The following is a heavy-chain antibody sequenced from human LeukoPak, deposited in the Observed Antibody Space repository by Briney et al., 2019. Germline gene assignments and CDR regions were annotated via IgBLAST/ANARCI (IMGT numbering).Heavy chain of an antibody. Sequence: ASVKVSCKASGYTFTSYGISWVRQAPGQGLEWMGWISAYNGNTNYAQKLQGRVTMTTDTSTSTAYMELRSLRSDDTAVYYCARCAYYDSSGNLNWFDPWGQGTLVTVSS. CDR1: GYTFTSYG. D-gene: IGHD3-22*01. CDR2: ISAYNGNT. V-gene: IGHV1-18*01. CDR3: ARCAYYDSSGNLNWFDP. J-gene: IGHJ5*02.